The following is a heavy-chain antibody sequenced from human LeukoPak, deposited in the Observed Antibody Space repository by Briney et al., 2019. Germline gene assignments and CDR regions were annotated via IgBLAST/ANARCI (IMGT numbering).Heavy chain of an antibody. V-gene: IGHV4-4*07. D-gene: IGHD3-22*01. CDR3: ARDRYYYDSSGYKYMDV. CDR1: GVSITSYY. CDR2: IHSSGST. Sequence: SETLSLTCTVSGVSITSYYWTWIRQPAGKGLEWIGRIHSSGSTNYNPSLKSRVTMLVDTSKNQFSLKLNSVTAADTAVYYCARDRYYYDSSGYKYMDVWGKGTTVTVSS. J-gene: IGHJ6*03.